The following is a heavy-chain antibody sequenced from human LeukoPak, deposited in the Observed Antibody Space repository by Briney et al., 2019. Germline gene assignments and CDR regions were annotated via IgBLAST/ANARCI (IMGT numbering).Heavy chain of an antibody. CDR1: GFTFSSYS. CDR2: ISSSSSTT. CDR3: ASGYCSSTSCYWIGGMGV. V-gene: IGHV3-48*01. Sequence: QPGGSLRLSCAASGFTFSSYSMNWVRQAPGKGLEWVSYISSSSSTTYYADSVKGRFTISRDNAKNSLYLQMNSLRAEDTAVYYCASGYCSSTSCYWIGGMGVWGKGTTVTVSS. D-gene: IGHD2-2*01. J-gene: IGHJ6*03.